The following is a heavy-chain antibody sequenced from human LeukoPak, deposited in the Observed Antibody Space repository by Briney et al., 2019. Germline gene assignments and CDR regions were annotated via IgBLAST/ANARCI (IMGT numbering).Heavy chain of an antibody. CDR2: IIPIFGTA. CDR3: AREGRIAARPGNWFDR. CDR1: GGTFTSYA. D-gene: IGHD6-6*01. Sequence: ASVKVSCKASGGTFTSYAISWVRQAPGQGLEWMGGIIPIFGTANYAQKFQGRVTITSDKSTSTAYMELSSLRSEDTAVYYCAREGRIAARPGNWFDRWGQGTLVTVSS. V-gene: IGHV1-69*06. J-gene: IGHJ5*02.